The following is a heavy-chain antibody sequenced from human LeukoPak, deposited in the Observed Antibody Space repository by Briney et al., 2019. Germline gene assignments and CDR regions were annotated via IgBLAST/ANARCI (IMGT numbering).Heavy chain of an antibody. J-gene: IGHJ2*01. D-gene: IGHD2-15*01. V-gene: IGHV4-34*01. CDR2: INHSGST. CDR3: ARGISGYFDL. CDR1: GGSFSGYY. Sequence: PSVTLSLTCAVYGGSFSGYYWSWIRQSPGKGLEWIGEINHSGSTNYNPSLKSRVTISVDTSKNQFSLKLSSVTAADTAVYYCARGISGYFDLWGRGTLVTVSS.